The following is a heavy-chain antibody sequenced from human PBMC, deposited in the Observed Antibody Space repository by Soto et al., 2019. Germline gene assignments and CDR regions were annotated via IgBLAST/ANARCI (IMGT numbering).Heavy chain of an antibody. CDR2: IYHSGST. CDR1: GGSISSSNW. D-gene: IGHD3-22*01. CDR3: ARSPDSSGYYPRWYYYGMDV. V-gene: IGHV4-4*02. Sequence: QVQLQESGPGLVKPSGTLSLTCAVSGGSISSSNWWSWVRQPPGKGLEWIGEIYHSGSTNYNPSLQSRVTISVDKSKTQFSLKLSSVTAAATAVYYCARSPDSSGYYPRWYYYGMDVWGQGTTVTVSS. J-gene: IGHJ6*02.